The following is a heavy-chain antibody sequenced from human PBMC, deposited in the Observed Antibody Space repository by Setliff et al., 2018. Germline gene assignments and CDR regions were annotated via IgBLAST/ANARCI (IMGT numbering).Heavy chain of an antibody. CDR1: GFTLRSYW. Sequence: LRLSCAASGFTLRSYWMSWVRQSPGKGLEWIGEIYHDGNTKFNPSVHYNPSLKSRVTISIDKSKNQFSLKLTSVTAADTAVYYCAKGGGRYHSASWGQGTLVTVSS. V-gene: IGHV4-4*02. J-gene: IGHJ4*02. CDR2: IYHDGNT. D-gene: IGHD1-26*01. CDR3: AKGGGRYHSAS.